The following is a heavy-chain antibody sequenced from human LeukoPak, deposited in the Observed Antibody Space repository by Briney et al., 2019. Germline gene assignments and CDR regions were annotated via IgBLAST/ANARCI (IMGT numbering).Heavy chain of an antibody. CDR3: ARDGGLLHHTYYFDY. Sequence: ASVKVSCKASGYTFTSYGISWVRQAPGQGLEWMGGIIPIFGTANYAQKFQGRVTITTDESTSTAYMELSSLRSEDTAVYYCARDGGLLHHTYYFDYWGQGTLVTVSS. CDR2: IIPIFGTA. CDR1: GYTFTSYG. D-gene: IGHD2-15*01. J-gene: IGHJ4*02. V-gene: IGHV1-69*05.